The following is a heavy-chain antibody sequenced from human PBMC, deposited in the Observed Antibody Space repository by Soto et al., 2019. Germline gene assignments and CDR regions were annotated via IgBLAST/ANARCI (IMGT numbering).Heavy chain of an antibody. V-gene: IGHV1-69*02. Sequence: QVQLVQSGAEVKKPGSSVKVSCKGSGDTFSFYTINWVRQAPGLGLEWVGRSNPILSMSNYAQKFQSRDTMTADKSTNTAYMELRSLRSEDTAMYYCATSYGSGYRAFDYWGQGALVTVSS. CDR3: ATSYGSGYRAFDY. D-gene: IGHD3-10*01. CDR1: GDTFSFYT. J-gene: IGHJ4*02. CDR2: SNPILSMS.